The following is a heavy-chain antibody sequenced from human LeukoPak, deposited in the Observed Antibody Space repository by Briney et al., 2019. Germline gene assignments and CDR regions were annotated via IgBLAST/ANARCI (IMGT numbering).Heavy chain of an antibody. D-gene: IGHD3-9*01. Sequence: GGSLRLSCAASGFTFSTYWMHWVRQVPGKGLVWVSRVNREGTTSAYADSVKGRFTISRDNDKNTLYLQMNSLRVEDTAVYYCARDVDWVLFDYWGQGTLVTVSS. V-gene: IGHV3-74*01. J-gene: IGHJ4*02. CDR3: ARDVDWVLFDY. CDR1: GFTFSTYW. CDR2: VNREGTTS.